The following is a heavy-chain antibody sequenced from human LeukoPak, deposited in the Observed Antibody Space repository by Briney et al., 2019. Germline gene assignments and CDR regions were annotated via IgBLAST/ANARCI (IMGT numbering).Heavy chain of an antibody. CDR1: GFTFSAYS. V-gene: IGHV3-21*01. CDR3: ARGGGNSDY. CDR2: ISGTNRYI. J-gene: IGHJ4*02. D-gene: IGHD2-15*01. Sequence: GGSLRLSCAASGFTFSAYSMNWVRQAPGKGLEWVSAISGTNRYIYYADSVKGRFTISRDNAKNSLYLQMNSLRAEDTAVYYCARGGGNSDYWGQGTLVTVSS.